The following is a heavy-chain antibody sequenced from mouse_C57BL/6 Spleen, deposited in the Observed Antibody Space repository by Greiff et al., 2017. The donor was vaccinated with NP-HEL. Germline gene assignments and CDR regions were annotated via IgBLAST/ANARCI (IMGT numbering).Heavy chain of an antibody. V-gene: IGHV5-6*03. D-gene: IGHD1-1*01. CDR2: ISSGGSYT. CDR1: GFTFSSYG. J-gene: IGHJ1*03. CDR3: ARHDYYGSSYWYFDV. Sequence: EVKLVESGGGLVKPGGSLKLSCAASGFTFSSYGMSWVRQTPDKRLEWVATISSGGSYTYYPDSVKGRFTISRDNAKNTLYLQMSSLKSEDTAMYYCARHDYYGSSYWYFDVWGTGTTVTVSS.